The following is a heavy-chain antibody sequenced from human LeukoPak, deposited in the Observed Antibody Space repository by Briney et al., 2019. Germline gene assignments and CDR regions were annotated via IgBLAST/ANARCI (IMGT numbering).Heavy chain of an antibody. CDR2: ISHSGST. CDR1: GGSFSGYY. V-gene: IGHV4-34*01. Sequence: PSETLSLTCAVYGGSFSGYYWSWIRQPPGKGLEWIGEISHSGSTNYNPSLKSRVTISVDTSKNQFSLKLSSVTAADTAVYYCARGYGNYGGNPNYYYYYYMDVWGKGTTVTVSS. D-gene: IGHD4-23*01. CDR3: ARGYGNYGGNPNYYYYYYMDV. J-gene: IGHJ6*03.